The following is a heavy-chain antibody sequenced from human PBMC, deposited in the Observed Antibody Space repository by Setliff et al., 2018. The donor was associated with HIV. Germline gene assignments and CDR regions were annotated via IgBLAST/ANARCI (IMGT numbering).Heavy chain of an antibody. CDR1: GFTFSSYA. CDR3: VRDDSNGPNSLDP. D-gene: IGHD2-8*01. J-gene: IGHJ5*02. Sequence: PGGSLRLSCAASGFTFSSYAMSWVRQAPERGLEWVSAISGSGGNTYYADSVKGRFTISRDNSKDTLYLDLNSLRSEDTAVYYCVRDDSNGPNSLDPWGQGTLVTVSS. V-gene: IGHV3-23*01. CDR2: ISGSGGNT.